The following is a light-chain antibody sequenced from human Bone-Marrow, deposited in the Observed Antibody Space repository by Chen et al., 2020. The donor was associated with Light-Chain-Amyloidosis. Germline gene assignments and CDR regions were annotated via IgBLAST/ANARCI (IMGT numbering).Light chain of an antibody. J-gene: IGLJ3*02. CDR2: DDS. V-gene: IGLV3-21*02. CDR3: QVCDISNNHVV. Sequence: SYVLTQPPSVSVAPGQTATILCGGNNIGIRSVHWYQQKPGQAPVLVVYDDSDRPSGIAERLSGANSGNTATLTITRVEAGDEADYYCQVCDISNNHVVFGGGTKLTVL. CDR1: NIGIRS.